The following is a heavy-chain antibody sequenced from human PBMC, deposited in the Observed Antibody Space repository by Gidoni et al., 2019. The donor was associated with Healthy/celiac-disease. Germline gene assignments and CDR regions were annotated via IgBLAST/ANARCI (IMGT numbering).Heavy chain of an antibody. V-gene: IGHV3-30-3*01. CDR2: ISYDGSNK. D-gene: IGHD6-13*01. CDR1: GFTFSSYA. J-gene: IGHJ6*02. CDR3: ARGVSVSSTHYYYYGMDV. Sequence: QVQLVESGGGVVHPGRSLRLSCAASGFTFSSYAMHCVRQAPGKGLEWVAVISYDGSNKYYADSVKGRFTISRDNSKNTLYLQMNSLRAEDTAVYYCARGVSVSSTHYYYYGMDVWGQGTTVTVSS.